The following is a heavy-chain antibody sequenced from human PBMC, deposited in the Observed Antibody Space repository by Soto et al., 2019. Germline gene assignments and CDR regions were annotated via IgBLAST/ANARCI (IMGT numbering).Heavy chain of an antibody. CDR3: AGNGGAESGRFSFNN. D-gene: IGHD1-26*01. V-gene: IGHV3-33*01. Sequence: GSLRLSCAASGFTFRSDLMHWVRQAPGKGLEWVAVMGCHGRDKFYADSVKGRFTISRDNSNNTLYLQMNSLRADDTAVYYCAGNGGAESGRFSFNNWGQRTLVTVCS. CDR2: MGCHGRDK. J-gene: IGHJ4*02. CDR1: GFTFRSDL.